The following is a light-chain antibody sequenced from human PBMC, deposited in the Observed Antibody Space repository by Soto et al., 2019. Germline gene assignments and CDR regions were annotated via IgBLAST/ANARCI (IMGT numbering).Light chain of an antibody. Sequence: DIQMTQSPSTLSASVGDRVTITCRASQSISSWLAWYQQKPGKAPKLLIYKTSSLESGVPSRFSGSGSGTEFTLTISSLQPGDFATYYCQQYNSHSWTFGQGTKVEIK. J-gene: IGKJ1*01. V-gene: IGKV1-5*03. CDR1: QSISSW. CDR2: KTS. CDR3: QQYNSHSWT.